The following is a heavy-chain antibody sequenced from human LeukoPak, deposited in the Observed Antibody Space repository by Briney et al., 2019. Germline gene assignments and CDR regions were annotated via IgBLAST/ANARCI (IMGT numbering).Heavy chain of an antibody. D-gene: IGHD4-17*01. Sequence: SETLSLTCTVSGGSISSGGYYWSWIRQHPGKGLEWIGSIYYRGTTYYNPSVKSRVAISVDTPKNQFSLKLGSVTAADTAVYYCARQGTVITPFDYWGQGTLVAVSS. J-gene: IGHJ4*02. CDR1: GGSISSGGYY. CDR3: ARQGTVITPFDY. V-gene: IGHV4-39*01. CDR2: IYYRGTT.